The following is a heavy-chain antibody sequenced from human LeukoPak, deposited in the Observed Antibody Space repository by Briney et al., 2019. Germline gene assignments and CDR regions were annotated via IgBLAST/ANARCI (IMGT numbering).Heavy chain of an antibody. J-gene: IGHJ4*02. CDR2: IYYSGST. D-gene: IGHD3-9*01. CDR3: ARSNYDILTGYYGANDY. CDR1: GGSISSSDYY. Sequence: SETLSLTCTVSGGSISSSDYYWGWIRQPPGKGLEWIGSIYYSGSTYYNPSLKSRVTISVDTSKNQFSLKLSSVTAADTAVYYCARSNYDILTGYYGANDYWGQGTLVTVSS. V-gene: IGHV4-39*01.